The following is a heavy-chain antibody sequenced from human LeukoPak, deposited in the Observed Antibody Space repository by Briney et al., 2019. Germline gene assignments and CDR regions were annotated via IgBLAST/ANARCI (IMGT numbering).Heavy chain of an antibody. Sequence: ASVKVSCKASGGTFSSYAISWVRQAPGQGLEWMGGIIPIFGTANYAQKFQGRVTITADESTSTAYMELSSLRSEDTAVYYCARDRDSTKARYYGMDVWGQGTTVTVSS. CDR3: ARDRDSTKARYYGMDV. V-gene: IGHV1-69*13. D-gene: IGHD6-13*01. CDR1: GGTFSSYA. CDR2: IIPIFGTA. J-gene: IGHJ6*02.